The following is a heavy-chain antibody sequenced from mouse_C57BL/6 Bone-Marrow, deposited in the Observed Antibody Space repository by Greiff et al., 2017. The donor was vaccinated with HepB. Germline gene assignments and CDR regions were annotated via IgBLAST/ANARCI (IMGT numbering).Heavy chain of an antibody. CDR1: GFNIKNTY. D-gene: IGHD1-1*01. CDR2: FDPANGNT. J-gene: IGHJ2*01. V-gene: IGHV14-3*01. CDR3: ARDYYGSSYLYYFDY. Sequence: VQLQQSVEELVRPGASVKLSCTASGFNIKNTYMHGVSQRPKQGLGWIGRFDPANGNTKYAPKFQGKATITADTSSNTAYLQLSSLTSEDTAIYYCARDYYGSSYLYYFDYWGQGTTLTVSS.